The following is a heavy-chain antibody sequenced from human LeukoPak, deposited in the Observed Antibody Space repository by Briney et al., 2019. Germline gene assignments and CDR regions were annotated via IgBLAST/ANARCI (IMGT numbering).Heavy chain of an antibody. Sequence: ASVKVSCKASGYTFTSYDINWVRQATGQGLEWMGWMNPNSGNTGYAQKFQGRVTMTRNTSISTAYMELSSLRSEDTAVYYCARISNWNDPNAFDIWGQGTMVTVSS. V-gene: IGHV1-8*01. CDR1: GYTFTSYD. D-gene: IGHD1-1*01. CDR2: MNPNSGNT. CDR3: ARISNWNDPNAFDI. J-gene: IGHJ3*02.